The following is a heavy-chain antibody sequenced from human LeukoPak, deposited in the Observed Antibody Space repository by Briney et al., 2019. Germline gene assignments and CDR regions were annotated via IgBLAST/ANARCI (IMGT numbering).Heavy chain of an antibody. CDR2: IISRGDIT. J-gene: IGHJ4*02. V-gene: IGHV3-48*01. CDR1: GFTFNTYS. Sequence: PGGSLRLSFATPGFTFNTYSMNSVRQTPGKGLERDSNIISRGDITNDAASVNGRFNISRDKAKNSVFLHLNSLRGDDTTVYYCARGRGYCTGVSCDIDYWGQGTLVTVSS. D-gene: IGHD2-8*02. CDR3: ARGRGYCTGVSCDIDY.